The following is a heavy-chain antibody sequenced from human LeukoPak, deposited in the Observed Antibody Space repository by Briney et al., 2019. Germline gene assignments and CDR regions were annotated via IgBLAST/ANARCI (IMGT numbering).Heavy chain of an antibody. Sequence: GGPLRLSCAASGFTFRNNWMNGVRQAPGKGLEWVASIKEDGSQRYYVDSVEGRFTISRDNDKKSLFPQMNSLRAEDTAVYYCARDPDGWGQGTLVTVSS. CDR1: GFTFRNNW. CDR3: ARDPDG. V-gene: IGHV3-7*01. CDR2: IKEDGSQR. J-gene: IGHJ4*02.